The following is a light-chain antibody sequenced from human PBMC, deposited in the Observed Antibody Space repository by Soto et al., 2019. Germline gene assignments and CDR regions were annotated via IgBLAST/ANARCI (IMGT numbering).Light chain of an antibody. CDR1: QSVVNYQ. V-gene: IGKV3-20*01. J-gene: IGKJ1*01. Sequence: EVLLTQSPGTLSLSPGERATLSCRTSQSVVNYQLAWYRQKPGQAPRLLIYNTFHRATGIPDRFSGTGSETDFTLTISRLEPEDFAVYHCQQYGALPPTFGQGTKVDIK. CDR3: QQYGALPPT. CDR2: NTF.